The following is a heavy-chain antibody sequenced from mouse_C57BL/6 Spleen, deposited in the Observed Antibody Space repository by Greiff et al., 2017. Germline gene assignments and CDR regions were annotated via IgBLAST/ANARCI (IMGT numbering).Heavy chain of an antibody. D-gene: IGHD2-4*01. J-gene: IGHJ3*01. V-gene: IGHV1-22*01. CDR1: GYTFTDYN. CDR3: ARAYYDYDGEAWFAY. Sequence: EVKVVESGPELVKPGASVKMSCKASGYTFTDYNMHWVKQSHGKSLEWIGYINPNNGGTSYNQKFKGKATLTVNKSSSTAYMELRSLTSEDSAVYYCARAYYDYDGEAWFAYWGQGTLVTVSA. CDR2: INPNNGGT.